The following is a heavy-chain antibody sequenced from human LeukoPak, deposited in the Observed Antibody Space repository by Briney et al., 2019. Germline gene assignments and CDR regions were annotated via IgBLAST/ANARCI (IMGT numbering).Heavy chain of an antibody. CDR2: ISYDGSNK. Sequence: GGSLRLSCAASGFTFSSYGMPWVRQAPAKGLEWVAVISYDGSNKYYADSVKGRFTISRDNSKNTLYLQMNSLRAEDTAVYYCAKVTGVMIQLPVRGYFDYWGQGTLVTVSS. V-gene: IGHV3-30*18. D-gene: IGHD5-18*01. CDR1: GFTFSSYG. J-gene: IGHJ4*02. CDR3: AKVTGVMIQLPVRGYFDY.